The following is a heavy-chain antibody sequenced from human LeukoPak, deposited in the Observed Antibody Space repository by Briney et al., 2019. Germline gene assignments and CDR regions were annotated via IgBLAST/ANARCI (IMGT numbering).Heavy chain of an antibody. J-gene: IGHJ5*02. V-gene: IGHV3-7*01. CDR2: IKQDGSEK. CDR1: GFTFSSYW. D-gene: IGHD3-3*01. CDR3: AREANGVLRFLEWAWFDP. Sequence: GGSLRLSCAASGFTFSSYWMSWVRQAPGKGLEWVANIKQDGSEKYYVDSVKGRFTISRDNDKNSLYLQMNSLRAEDTAVYYCAREANGVLRFLEWAWFDPWGQRTLVTASS.